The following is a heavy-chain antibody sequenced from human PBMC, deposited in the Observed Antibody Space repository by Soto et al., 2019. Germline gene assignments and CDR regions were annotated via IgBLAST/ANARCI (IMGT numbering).Heavy chain of an antibody. J-gene: IGHJ4*02. CDR1: GFTFSNYG. CDR2: INSAGETL. V-gene: IGHV3-48*04. CDR3: ARDPEGINDFDY. D-gene: IGHD2-21*01. Sequence: GGSLRLSCAASGFTFSNYGMNWARQAPGKGLEWVTHINSAGETLSYSDSVKGRFTISRDDAKNSLFLQMDSLRADDTAIYYCARDPEGINDFDYWGQGTLVTVSS.